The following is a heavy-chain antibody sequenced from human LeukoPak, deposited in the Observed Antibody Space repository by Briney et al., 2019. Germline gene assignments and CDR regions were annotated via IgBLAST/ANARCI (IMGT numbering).Heavy chain of an antibody. CDR1: GFTLSDYF. CDR2: ISNSGGTI. CDR3: ARMRSSWYFDH. Sequence: KSGGSLRLSCAASGFTLSDYFMTWSRQAPGKGLEWVSYISNSGGTIFYSESVKGRFTISRDNAKNLLYLEMDSLRDGDTAVYYCARMRSSWYFDHWGQGSLVTVSS. J-gene: IGHJ4*02. V-gene: IGHV3-11*01. D-gene: IGHD6-13*01.